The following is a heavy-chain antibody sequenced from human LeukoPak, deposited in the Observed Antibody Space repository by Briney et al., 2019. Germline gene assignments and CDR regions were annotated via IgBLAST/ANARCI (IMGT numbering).Heavy chain of an antibody. Sequence: SETLSLTCSVSSVSINGYYWSWIRQSAGKGLEWLGRFYFSGSSDYNPSLKSRVSMSIDTSQNHFYLRLTSVTAADTGVYFCAREVNEKHDAFDMWGQGTMVAVPS. D-gene: IGHD2-8*01. CDR3: AREVNEKHDAFDM. CDR2: FYFSGSS. CDR1: SVSINGYY. J-gene: IGHJ3*02. V-gene: IGHV4-4*07.